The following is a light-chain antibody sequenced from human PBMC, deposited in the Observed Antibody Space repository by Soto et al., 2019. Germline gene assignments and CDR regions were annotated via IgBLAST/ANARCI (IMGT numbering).Light chain of an antibody. CDR1: TGVVTSGHY. V-gene: IGLV7-46*01. CDR2: DTS. J-gene: IGLJ2*01. Sequence: QSVVTQEPSLTVSPGGTVTLTCGSSTGVVTSGHYPYWIKQRPGQDPRTLIYDTSNKSSWTPARFSGSLLGGKAALTLSGAQPEEEAAYYCFFFYGGALVFGGGTKLTVL. CDR3: FFFYGGALV.